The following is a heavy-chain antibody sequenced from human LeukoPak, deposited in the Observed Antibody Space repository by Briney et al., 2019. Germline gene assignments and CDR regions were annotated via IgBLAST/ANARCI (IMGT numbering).Heavy chain of an antibody. V-gene: IGHV3-30-3*01. CDR2: ISYDGNNK. D-gene: IGHD6-19*01. J-gene: IGHJ4*02. CDR3: ATFPIDSSGWYGGEENFDY. Sequence: GGSLRLSCAASGFTFSSYAMSWVRQAPGKGLDWVAVISYDGNNKFYADSVKGRFTISRDNSKNTLYLQMNSLRAEDTAVYYCATFPIDSSGWYGGEENFDYWGQGTLVTVSS. CDR1: GFTFSSYA.